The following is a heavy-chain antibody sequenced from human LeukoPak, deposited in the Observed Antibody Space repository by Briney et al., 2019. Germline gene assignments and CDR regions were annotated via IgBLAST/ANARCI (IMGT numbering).Heavy chain of an antibody. Sequence: GGSLRLSCAASGFTFSSYSMNWIRQAPGKGLEWVSYISSSSSTIYYADSVKGRFTISRDNAKNSLYLQMNSLRAEDTAVYYCAILPDYYDSSGSPWGQGTLVTVSS. CDR1: GFTFSSYS. D-gene: IGHD3-22*01. CDR2: ISSSSSTI. J-gene: IGHJ5*02. CDR3: AILPDYYDSSGSP. V-gene: IGHV3-48*01.